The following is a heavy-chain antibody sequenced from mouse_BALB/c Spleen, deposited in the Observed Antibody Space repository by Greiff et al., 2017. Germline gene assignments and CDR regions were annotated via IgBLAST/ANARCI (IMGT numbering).Heavy chain of an antibody. V-gene: IGHV1-62-2*01. D-gene: IGHD1-1*01. J-gene: IGHJ1*01. Sequence: VQLQESGAELVKPGASVKLSCKASGYTFTEYTIHWVKQRPGQGLEWIGWFYPGSGSIKYNEKFKDKVTLTADKSSSTVYMELSRLTSEDSAVYFCARHESRSTVVADWYFDVWGEGTTVTVSS. CDR2: FYPGSGSI. CDR1: GYTFTEYT. CDR3: ARHESRSTVVADWYFDV.